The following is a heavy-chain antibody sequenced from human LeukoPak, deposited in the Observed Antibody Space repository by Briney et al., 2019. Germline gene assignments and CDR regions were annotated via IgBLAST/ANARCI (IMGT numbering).Heavy chain of an antibody. J-gene: IGHJ4*02. CDR3: AREPTYSSSWYTTCDY. CDR1: GFTFSSNS. V-gene: IGHV3-48*01. D-gene: IGHD6-13*01. CDR2: ISSSSGTI. Sequence: TGGSLRLSCAASGFTFSSNSMDWVRQAPGKGLEWVSYISSSSGTIYYADSVKGRFTISRDNAKNSLYLQMNSLRAEDTAVYYCAREPTYSSSWYTTCDYWGQGTLVTVSS.